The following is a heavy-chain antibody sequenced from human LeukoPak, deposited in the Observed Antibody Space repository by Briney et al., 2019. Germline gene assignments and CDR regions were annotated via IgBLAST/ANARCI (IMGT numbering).Heavy chain of an antibody. Sequence: SVTLSLTCAVYGGSFSGYYWSWIRQPPGKGLEWIGEINHSGSTNYNPSLKSRVTISVDTSKNQFSLKLSSVTAADTAVYYCARDPRIAVAGTDAFDIWGQGTMVTVSS. CDR2: INHSGST. CDR1: GGSFSGYY. V-gene: IGHV4-34*01. J-gene: IGHJ3*02. D-gene: IGHD6-19*01. CDR3: ARDPRIAVAGTDAFDI.